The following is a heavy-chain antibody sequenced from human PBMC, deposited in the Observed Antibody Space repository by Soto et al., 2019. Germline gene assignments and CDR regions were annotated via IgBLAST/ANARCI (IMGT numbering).Heavy chain of an antibody. CDR1: GYTFTDYF. J-gene: IGHJ5*02. D-gene: IGHD6-19*01. CDR3: ARVTLKAGNWFDP. Sequence: ASVKVSCKASGYTFTDYFIHWVRQAPGQGFEWMGWINPNSRGTNYAPKFQGRVTMTRDTSNSTAYMELGGLRSDDTAVYYCARVTLKAGNWFDPWGKGTLVTVSS. CDR2: INPNSRGT. V-gene: IGHV1-2*02.